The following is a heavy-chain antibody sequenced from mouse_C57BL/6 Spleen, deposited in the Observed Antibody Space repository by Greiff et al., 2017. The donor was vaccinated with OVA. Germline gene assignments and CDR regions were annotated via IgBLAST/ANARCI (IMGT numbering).Heavy chain of an antibody. CDR3: ARRPIYYDYDTAY. Sequence: VQLQQSGAELVKPGASVKLSCKASGYTFTSYWMQWVKQRPGQGLEWIGEIDPSDSYTNYNQKFKGKATLTVDTSSSTAYMQLSSLTSEDSAVYYCARRPIYYDYDTAYWGQGTLVTVSA. J-gene: IGHJ3*01. CDR2: IDPSDSYT. V-gene: IGHV1-50*01. D-gene: IGHD2-4*01. CDR1: GYTFTSYW.